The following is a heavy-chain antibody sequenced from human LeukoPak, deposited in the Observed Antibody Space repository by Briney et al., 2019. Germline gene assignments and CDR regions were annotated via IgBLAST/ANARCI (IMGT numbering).Heavy chain of an antibody. V-gene: IGHV3-23*01. CDR3: AKDLGRYRNNYFDY. Sequence: GGSLRLSCAASGFSFNSYAMSWVRQAPEKGLEWVATISGSGGGTYYADSVKGRFTISRDDSKNTLYLQMNSLRAEDTAVYYCAKDLGRYRNNYFDYWGQGTLVTVSS. CDR2: ISGSGGGT. J-gene: IGHJ4*02. D-gene: IGHD1-26*01. CDR1: GFSFNSYA.